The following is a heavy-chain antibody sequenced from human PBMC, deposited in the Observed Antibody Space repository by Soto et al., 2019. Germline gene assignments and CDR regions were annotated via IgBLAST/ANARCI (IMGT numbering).Heavy chain of an antibody. CDR1: GGTFSSYA. CDR3: AREYYDILTGYYSGLYYFDY. Sequence: GASVKVSCKASGGTFSSYAISWVRQAPGQGLEWMGGIIPIFGTANYAQKFQGRVTITADESTSTAYMELSSLRSEDTAVYYCAREYYDILTGYYSGLYYFDYWGQGTLVTVSS. J-gene: IGHJ4*02. V-gene: IGHV1-69*13. D-gene: IGHD3-9*01. CDR2: IIPIFGTA.